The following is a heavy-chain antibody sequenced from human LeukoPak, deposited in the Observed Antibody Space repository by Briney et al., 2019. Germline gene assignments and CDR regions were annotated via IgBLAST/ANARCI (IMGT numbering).Heavy chain of an antibody. CDR2: IYYSGST. Sequence: SQTLSLTCTVSGGSVSSGDYYWSWIRQPPGKGLEWIGYIYYSGSTYYNPSLKSRVTMSVDTSKNQFSLKMSSVTAADTAVYYCASNYGSGSYHYFDYWGQGTLVTVSS. D-gene: IGHD3-10*01. CDR3: ASNYGSGSYHYFDY. V-gene: IGHV4-30-4*01. J-gene: IGHJ4*02. CDR1: GGSVSSGDYY.